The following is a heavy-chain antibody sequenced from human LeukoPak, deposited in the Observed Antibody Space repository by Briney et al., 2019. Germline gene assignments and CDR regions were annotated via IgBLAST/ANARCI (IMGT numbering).Heavy chain of an antibody. V-gene: IGHV3-23*01. Sequence: GGSLRLSCAASGFTFRSYAMNWVRQAPGKGLEWVSSISGSGGSTYYADSVKGRFTISRDNSKNTLYLQMNSLRAEDTAVYYCARRIGFSYYYMDVWGKGTTVTISS. CDR1: GFTFRSYA. CDR2: ISGSGGST. J-gene: IGHJ6*03. D-gene: IGHD2/OR15-2a*01. CDR3: ARRIGFSYYYMDV.